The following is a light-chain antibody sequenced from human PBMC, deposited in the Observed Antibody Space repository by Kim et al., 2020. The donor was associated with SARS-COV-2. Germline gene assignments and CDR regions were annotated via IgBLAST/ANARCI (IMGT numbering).Light chain of an antibody. CDR2: KAS. CDR3: QQYNSYSMYT. CDR1: QSISSW. Sequence: ASVGDRVTITCRASQSISSWLAWYQQKPGKAPKLLIYKASSLESGVPSRFSGSGSGTEFTLTISSLQPDDFATYYCQQYNSYSMYTFGQGTKLEI. V-gene: IGKV1-5*03. J-gene: IGKJ2*01.